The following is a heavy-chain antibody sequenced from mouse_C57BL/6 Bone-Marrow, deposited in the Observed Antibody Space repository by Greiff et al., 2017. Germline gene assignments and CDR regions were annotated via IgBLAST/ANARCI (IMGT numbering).Heavy chain of an antibody. CDR2: ISYDGSN. CDR1: GYSIPSGYY. D-gene: IGHD1-1*01. CDR3: ARGHYYGSSYDAMDY. Sequence: ESGPGLVKPSQSLSLTCSVTGYSIPSGYYWNWIRQFPGNKLEWMGYISYDGSNNYNPSLKNRISITRDTSKNQFFLKLNSVTTEDTATYYCARGHYYGSSYDAMDYWGQGTSVTVSS. J-gene: IGHJ4*01. V-gene: IGHV3-6*01.